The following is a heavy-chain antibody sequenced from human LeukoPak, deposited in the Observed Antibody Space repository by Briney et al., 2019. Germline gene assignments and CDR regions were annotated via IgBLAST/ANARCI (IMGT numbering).Heavy chain of an antibody. CDR2: INPNSGGT. V-gene: IGHV1-2*02. CDR1: GGTFSSYA. Sequence: ASVKVSCKASGGTFSSYAISWVRQAPGQGLEWMGWINPNSGGTNYAQKFQGRVTMTRDTSISTAYMELSSLRSEDTAVYYCARGRGYSGYMTDYWGQGTLVTVSS. J-gene: IGHJ4*02. D-gene: IGHD5-12*01. CDR3: ARGRGYSGYMTDY.